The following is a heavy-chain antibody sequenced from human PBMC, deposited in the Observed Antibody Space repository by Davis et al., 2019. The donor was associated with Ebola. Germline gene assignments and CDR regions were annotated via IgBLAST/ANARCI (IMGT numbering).Heavy chain of an antibody. Sequence: GGSLRLSCAASGFTFDDYAMHWVRQAPGKGLEWVSGISWNSGSIGYADSVKGRFTISRDNAKNTLYLQMNSLRAEDTAVYYCARDRDSWQWLNPLDYWGQGTLVTVSS. D-gene: IGHD6-19*01. CDR1: GFTFDDYA. CDR2: ISWNSGSI. V-gene: IGHV3-9*01. CDR3: ARDRDSWQWLNPLDY. J-gene: IGHJ4*02.